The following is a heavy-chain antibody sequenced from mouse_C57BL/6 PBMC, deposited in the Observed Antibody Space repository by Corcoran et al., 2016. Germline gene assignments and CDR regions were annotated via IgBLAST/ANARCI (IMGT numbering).Heavy chain of an antibody. CDR3: ARGFITTVVAPFAY. CDR2: INTYSGVP. Sequence: QIQLVQSGPELKKPGETVKISCKASGYTFTTYGMNWVKQAPGKGLKWMGWINTYSGVPTYADDFKGRFAFSLETSASTAYLQINNLKNEDTATYFCARGFITTVVAPFAYWGKGTLVTVSA. J-gene: IGHJ3*01. D-gene: IGHD1-1*01. CDR1: GYTFTTYG. V-gene: IGHV9-3*01.